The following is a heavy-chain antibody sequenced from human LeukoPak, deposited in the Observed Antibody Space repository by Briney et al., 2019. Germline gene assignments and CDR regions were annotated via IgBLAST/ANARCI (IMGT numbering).Heavy chain of an antibody. J-gene: IGHJ6*03. V-gene: IGHV1-8*03. D-gene: IGHD3-3*01. CDR3: ARGGYYDFWSGLVARYYYYMDV. CDR2: MNPNSGNT. CDR1: GYTFTSYD. Sequence: ASVKVSCKASGYTFTSYDINWVRQATGQGLEWMGWMNPNSGNTGYAQKFQGRVTITRNTSISTAYMELSSLRSEDTAVYYCARGGYYDFWSGLVARYYYYMDVWGKGTTDTVSS.